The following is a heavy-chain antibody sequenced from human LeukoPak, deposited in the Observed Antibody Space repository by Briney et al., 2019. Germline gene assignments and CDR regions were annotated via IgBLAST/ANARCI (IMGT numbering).Heavy chain of an antibody. CDR2: IYYSGST. Sequence: SSETLSLTCTVSGGSISSSSYYWGWIRQPPGKGLEWIGSIYYSGSTYYNPSLKSRVTISVDTSKNQFSLKLSSVTAADTAVYYCARLKLGIGDYWGQGTLVTVSS. CDR1: GGSISSSSYY. V-gene: IGHV4-39*07. D-gene: IGHD7-27*01. J-gene: IGHJ4*02. CDR3: ARLKLGIGDY.